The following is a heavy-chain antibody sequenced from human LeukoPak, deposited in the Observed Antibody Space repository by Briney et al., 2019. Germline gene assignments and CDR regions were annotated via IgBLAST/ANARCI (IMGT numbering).Heavy chain of an antibody. CDR2: IYYTGST. Sequence: SETLSLTCTVSGDSISSSSYYWVWIRQPPGKGLKYIGNIYYTGSTSYNPSLKSRVTISVDTSKNQFSLNLRSVTAADTAVYYCARHLAVAGSRSLDYWGQGTLVTVSS. V-gene: IGHV4-39*01. J-gene: IGHJ4*02. D-gene: IGHD6-19*01. CDR3: ARHLAVAGSRSLDY. CDR1: GDSISSSSYY.